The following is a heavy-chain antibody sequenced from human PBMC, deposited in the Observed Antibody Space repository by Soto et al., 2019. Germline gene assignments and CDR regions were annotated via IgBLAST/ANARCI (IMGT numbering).Heavy chain of an antibody. CDR2: ISWNSGSI. J-gene: IGHJ3*02. CDR3: AKDQQWLVPTYDAFDI. CDR1: GFTFDDYA. V-gene: IGHV3-9*01. D-gene: IGHD6-19*01. Sequence: GGSLRLSCAASGFTFDDYAMHWVRQAPGKGLEWVSGISWNSGSIGYADSVKGRFTISRDNAKNSLYLQMNSLRAEDTALYYCAKDQQWLVPTYDAFDIWGQGTMVTVSS.